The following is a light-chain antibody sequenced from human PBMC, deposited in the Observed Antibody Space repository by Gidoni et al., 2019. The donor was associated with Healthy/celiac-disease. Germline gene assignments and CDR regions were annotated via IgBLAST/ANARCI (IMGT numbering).Light chain of an antibody. CDR1: QSVSSY. Sequence: EIVLTQSPATLSLSPGERPTLSCRASQSVSSYLAWYQQKPGQAPRLLIYDASNRATGIPARFSGSGSGTDFTLTISSLEPEDFAVYYCQQRSNWRTFGQGTKLEIK. CDR3: QQRSNWRT. CDR2: DAS. J-gene: IGKJ2*01. V-gene: IGKV3-11*01.